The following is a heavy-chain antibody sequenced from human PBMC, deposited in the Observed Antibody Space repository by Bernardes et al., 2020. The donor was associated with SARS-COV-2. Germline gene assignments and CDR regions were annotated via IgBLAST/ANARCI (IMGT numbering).Heavy chain of an antibody. D-gene: IGHD3-10*01. V-gene: IGHV1-2*02. CDR2: INPSSGVT. CDR3: ARGPISSIDY. CDR1: GYTFTHYY. Sequence: ASVKVSCKASGYTFTHYYIHWVRQAPGQGFEWRGWINPSSGVTNYAQKFQGGVTMTRDTSISTAYMELSSLRADDTAVFYCARGPISSIDYWGQGSLVTVSS. J-gene: IGHJ4*02.